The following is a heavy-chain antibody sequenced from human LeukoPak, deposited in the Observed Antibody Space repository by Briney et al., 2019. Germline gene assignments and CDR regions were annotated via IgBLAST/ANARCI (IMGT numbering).Heavy chain of an antibody. CDR2: INPNSGGT. CDR3: ARVRKYSGSYHFDY. Sequence: ASVKVSCRASGYTFTGYYMHWVRQAPGQGLEWMGWINPNSGGTNYAQKFQGRVTMTRDTSISTAYMELSRLRSDDTAVYYCARVRKYSGSYHFDYWGQGTLVTVSS. V-gene: IGHV1-2*02. CDR1: GYTFTGYY. D-gene: IGHD1-26*01. J-gene: IGHJ4*02.